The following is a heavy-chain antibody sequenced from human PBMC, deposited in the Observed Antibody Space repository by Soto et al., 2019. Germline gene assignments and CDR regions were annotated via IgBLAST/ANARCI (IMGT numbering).Heavy chain of an antibody. CDR2: IHSSGST. D-gene: IGHD6-13*01. CDR3: ARDQGIAAAGITWIDL. V-gene: IGHV4-4*07. J-gene: IGHJ5*02. CDR1: GASMNSYH. Sequence: PAETLCLTCAVSGASMNSYHRSWVRQPAGKGLEWIGHIHSSGSTNYNPSLKSRVTMSVDTSKNQFSLRLMSLTAADTAVYYCARDQGIAAAGITWIDLWGQGSLVTVSS.